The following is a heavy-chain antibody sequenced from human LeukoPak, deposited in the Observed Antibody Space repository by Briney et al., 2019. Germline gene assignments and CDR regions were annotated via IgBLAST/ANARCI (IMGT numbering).Heavy chain of an antibody. CDR1: GYTFTSYY. CDR2: INPSGGST. V-gene: IGHV1-46*03. D-gene: IGHD6-13*01. CDR3: ARIDPAAYFDY. J-gene: IGHJ4*02. Sequence: ASVKVSCKASGYTFTSYYVHWVRQAPGQGLEWMGIINPSGGSTSYAQKFQGRVTMTRDTSTSTFYMEMSSLRSEATAVYYCARIDPAAYFDYWGQGTLVTVSS.